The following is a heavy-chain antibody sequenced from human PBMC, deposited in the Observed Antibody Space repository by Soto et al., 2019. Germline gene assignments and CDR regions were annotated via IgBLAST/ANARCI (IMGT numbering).Heavy chain of an antibody. D-gene: IGHD3-3*02. CDR2: VFTTGTT. Sequence: SETLSLTCSVTGGSINKYYWSWVRQSAGKGLEWIGRVFTTGTTDYNPSLKGRVTISVDTSKNQFSLSLRSVTAADTAIYYCARDFNSIFDDFADMRWNFDPWGQGTLVTVSS. V-gene: IGHV4-4*07. J-gene: IGHJ5*02. CDR1: GGSINKYY. CDR3: ARDFNSIFDDFADMRWNFDP.